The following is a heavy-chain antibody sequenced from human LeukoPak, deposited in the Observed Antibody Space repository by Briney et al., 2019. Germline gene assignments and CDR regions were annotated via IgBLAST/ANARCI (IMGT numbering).Heavy chain of an antibody. Sequence: ASVKVSRKVCGYTLTELSMHWVRQAPGKGLEWMGGFDPEDGETIYAQKFQGRVTMTEDTSTDTAYMELSSLRSEDTAVYYCARSAYCGGDCYYKNYYYYYMDVWGKGTTVTVSS. CDR3: ARSAYCGGDCYYKNYYYYYMDV. CDR2: FDPEDGET. J-gene: IGHJ6*03. V-gene: IGHV1-24*01. D-gene: IGHD2-21*01. CDR1: GYTLTELS.